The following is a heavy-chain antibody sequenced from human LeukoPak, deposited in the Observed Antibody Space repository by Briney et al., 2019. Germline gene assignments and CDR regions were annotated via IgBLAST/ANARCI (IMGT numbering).Heavy chain of an antibody. J-gene: IGHJ4*02. V-gene: IGHV3-23*01. CDR3: ARGTPNYYDRSGYCLD. Sequence: GGSLRLSCAASGFTFSTYAMSWVRQAPGKGLEWVSAIGGSGGSTYYADSVKGRFSISRDDSKNTLYLQMNSLRAEDTAVYYCARGTPNYYDRSGYCLDWGQGTQVTVSS. CDR2: IGGSGGST. CDR1: GFTFSTYA. D-gene: IGHD3-22*01.